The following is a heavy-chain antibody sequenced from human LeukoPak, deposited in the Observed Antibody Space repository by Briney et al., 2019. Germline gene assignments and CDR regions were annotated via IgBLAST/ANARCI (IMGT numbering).Heavy chain of an antibody. J-gene: IGHJ4*02. CDR2: IYYSGTT. Sequence: SETLSLTCAVYGGSFSGYYWSWIRQPPGKGLEWIGYIYYSGTTNYNPSLKSRVTISVDTSKNQSSLKLSSVTAADTAVYYCARGVYIAAAQYGYWGRGTLVTVSS. CDR3: ARGVYIAAAQYGY. CDR1: GGSFSGYY. V-gene: IGHV4-59*01. D-gene: IGHD6-13*01.